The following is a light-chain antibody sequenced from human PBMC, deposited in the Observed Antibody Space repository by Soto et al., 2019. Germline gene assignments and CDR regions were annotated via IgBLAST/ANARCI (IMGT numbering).Light chain of an antibody. CDR3: QQRSNWPPIT. V-gene: IGKV3-11*01. Sequence: EIVWTQSPGTLSLSPGERATLSCRASQSVSRYLAWYQQKPGQAPRLLLYDASNRATGIPARFSGSGSGTDFTLTISSLEPEDFAVYYCQQRSNWPPITFGQGTRLEIK. CDR1: QSVSRY. J-gene: IGKJ5*01. CDR2: DAS.